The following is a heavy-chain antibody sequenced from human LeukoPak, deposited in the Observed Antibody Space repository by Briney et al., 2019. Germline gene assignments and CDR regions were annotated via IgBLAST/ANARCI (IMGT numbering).Heavy chain of an antibody. CDR3: ARHRSFDY. V-gene: IGHV3-64*01. CDR2: INTNDGST. Sequence: GGSVRLSCAASGFTFNAYSLHWVRQAPGKGLEYVSGINTNDGSTYYANSVKGRFTISRDNSKNTLYLQMGSLRAEDMAVYYCARHRSFDYWGQGTLVTVSS. J-gene: IGHJ4*02. CDR1: GFTFNAYS.